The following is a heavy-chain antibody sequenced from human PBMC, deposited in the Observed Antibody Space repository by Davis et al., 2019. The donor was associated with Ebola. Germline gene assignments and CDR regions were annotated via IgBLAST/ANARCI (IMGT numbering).Heavy chain of an antibody. J-gene: IGHJ3*02. Sequence: SETLSLTCTVSGGSISSYYWSWIRQPPGKGLEWIGYIYYSGSTNYNPSLKSRVTISVDTSKNQFSLKLSSVTAADTAVYYCAREVYYYDSSGYFLERDAFDIWGQGTMVTVSS. V-gene: IGHV4-59*01. CDR2: IYYSGST. CDR3: AREVYYYDSSGYFLERDAFDI. D-gene: IGHD3-22*01. CDR1: GGSISSYY.